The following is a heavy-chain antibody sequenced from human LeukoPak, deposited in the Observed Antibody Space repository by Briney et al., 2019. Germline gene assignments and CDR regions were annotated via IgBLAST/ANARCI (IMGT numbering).Heavy chain of an antibody. CDR2: FDASGGT. D-gene: IGHD3-10*01. V-gene: IGHV4-4*07. Sequence: SETLSLTCIISGGSIRSYSWSWIRQAAGKGLEWIGRFDASGGTSYNPSLRSRVTVSVNTSKNHFSLKLSSLTAADTAVYYCAKKYGSGNYQFDYWGQGTLVTVSS. J-gene: IGHJ4*02. CDR3: AKKYGSGNYQFDY. CDR1: GGSIRSYS.